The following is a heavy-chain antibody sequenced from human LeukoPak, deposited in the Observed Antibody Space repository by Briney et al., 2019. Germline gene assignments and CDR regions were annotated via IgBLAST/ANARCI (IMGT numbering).Heavy chain of an antibody. CDR2: ISGSGGST. D-gene: IGHD6-19*01. CDR1: GFTFSSYA. Sequence: GGSLRLSCAASGFTFSSYAMSWVRQAPGKGLEWVSAISGSGGSTYYADSVKGRFTISRDNSKNTLYLQMNSLRAEGTAVYYCAKDPPYSSGWYDYFDYWGQGTLVTVSS. CDR3: AKDPPYSSGWYDYFDY. J-gene: IGHJ4*02. V-gene: IGHV3-23*01.